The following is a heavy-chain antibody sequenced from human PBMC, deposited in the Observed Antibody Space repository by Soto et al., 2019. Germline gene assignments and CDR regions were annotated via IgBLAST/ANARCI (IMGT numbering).Heavy chain of an antibody. J-gene: IGHJ4*02. CDR3: AKGKGVGATPDGANC. CDR2: IRSDGDTT. D-gene: IGHD1-26*01. Sequence: EVQVLESGGGLVQPGGSLRLSCAASGFTFSSNGMNWVRPAPGKGLEWVSGIRSDGDTTYNADSVKGRFTVSRETSKNTVYLQMNILRVEDTAIYYCAKGKGVGATPDGANCWGQGTLVTVSS. CDR1: GFTFSSNG. V-gene: IGHV3-23*01.